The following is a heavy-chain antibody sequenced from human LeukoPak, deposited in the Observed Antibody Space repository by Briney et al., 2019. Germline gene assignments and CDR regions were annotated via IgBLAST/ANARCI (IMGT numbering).Heavy chain of an antibody. CDR3: ARDSGIAVAGSLDY. Sequence: GGSLTLSCAASGFTFSSYSMNWVRQAPGKGLEWVSSISSSSSYIYYAHSVKGRFTISRDNANNSLYMQMNSLRAEDTAVYYCARDSGIAVAGSLDYWGQGTLVTVSS. D-gene: IGHD6-19*01. J-gene: IGHJ4*02. CDR2: ISSSSSYI. CDR1: GFTFSSYS. V-gene: IGHV3-21*01.